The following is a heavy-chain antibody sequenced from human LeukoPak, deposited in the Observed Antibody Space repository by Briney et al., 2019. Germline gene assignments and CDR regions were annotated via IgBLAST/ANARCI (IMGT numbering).Heavy chain of an antibody. CDR2: IYDSGST. Sequence: PSETLSLTCAVSGYSISSGYYWGWIRQPPGKGLEWIGSIYDSGSTYYNPSLKSRVTISVDTSKNQFSLKLSSVTAADTAVYYCARHAHIGDGDYSNWGQGTLVTVSS. CDR1: GYSISSGYY. V-gene: IGHV4-38-2*01. J-gene: IGHJ4*02. CDR3: ARHAHIGDGDYSN. D-gene: IGHD4-17*01.